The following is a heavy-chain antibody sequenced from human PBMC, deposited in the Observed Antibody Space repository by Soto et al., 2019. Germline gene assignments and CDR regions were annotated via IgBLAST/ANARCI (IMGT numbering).Heavy chain of an antibody. V-gene: IGHV3-30*18. CDR1: GFTFSSYG. J-gene: IGHJ5*02. CDR3: AKDRSRIAARRWGSGWFDP. D-gene: IGHD6-6*01. CDR2: ISYDGSNK. Sequence: GGSLRLSCAASGFTFSSYGMHWVRQAPGKGLEWVAVISYDGSNKYYADSVKGRFTISRDNSKNTLYLQMNSLRAEDTAVYYCAKDRSRIAARRWGSGWFDPWGQGTLVTVSS.